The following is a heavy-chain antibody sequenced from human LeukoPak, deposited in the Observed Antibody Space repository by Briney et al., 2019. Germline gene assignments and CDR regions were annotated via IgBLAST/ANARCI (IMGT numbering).Heavy chain of an antibody. D-gene: IGHD1-14*01. CDR1: GGSISSGGYY. V-gene: IGHV4-31*03. CDR2: IYYSGST. Sequence: SETLSLTCTVSGGSISSGGYYWSWVRQHPGKGLEWMGYIYYSGSTYYNPSLKSRVTISVDTSKNQFSLKLSSVTAADTAVYYCARVTGISTYTRYGMDVWGQGTTVTVSS. J-gene: IGHJ6*02. CDR3: ARVTGISTYTRYGMDV.